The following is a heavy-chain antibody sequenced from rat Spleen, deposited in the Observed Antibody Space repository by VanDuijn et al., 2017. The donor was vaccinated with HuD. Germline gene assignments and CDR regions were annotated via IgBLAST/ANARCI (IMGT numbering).Heavy chain of an antibody. CDR2: ISYDGGST. D-gene: IGHD1-12*02. V-gene: IGHV5-20*01. CDR3: TTDTFYDGTYYPGGFDY. J-gene: IGHJ2*01. CDR1: GFTFSNYG. Sequence: EVQLVESGGGAVQPGRSMKLSCAASGFTFSNYGMAWVRQAPKKGLEWVAYISYDGGSTYYRDPVKGRFNIARDNAKSTLYLQLDSLRSEDTATYYCTTDTFYDGTYYPGGFDYWGQGVMVTVSS.